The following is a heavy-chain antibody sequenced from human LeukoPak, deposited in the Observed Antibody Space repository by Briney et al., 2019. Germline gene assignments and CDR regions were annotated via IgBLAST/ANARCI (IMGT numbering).Heavy chain of an antibody. CDR2: MNPNSGNT. CDR1: GYTFTSYD. Sequence: GASVKVSCKASGYTFTSYDINWVRQATGQGLEWMGWMNPNSGNTGYAQKFQGRVTMTRNTSISTAYMELSSLRSEDTAVYYCARGLRQRKAAAGTGTSYYFDYWGQGTLVTVSS. CDR3: ARGLRQRKAAAGTGTSYYFDY. V-gene: IGHV1-8*01. D-gene: IGHD6-13*01. J-gene: IGHJ4*02.